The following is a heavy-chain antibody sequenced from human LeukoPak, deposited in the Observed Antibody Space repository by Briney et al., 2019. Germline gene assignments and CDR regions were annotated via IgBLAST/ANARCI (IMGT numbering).Heavy chain of an antibody. CDR1: GGSFSGYY. CDR3: ARHVRTRIDR. CDR2: IYYSGST. Sequence: PSETLSLTCAVYGGSFSGYYWSWIRQPPGKGLEWIGYIYYSGSTNYNPSLKSRVTISVDTSKNQFSLKLSSVTAADTAVYYCARHVRTRIDRWGQGTLVTVSS. V-gene: IGHV4-59*08. J-gene: IGHJ5*02. D-gene: IGHD2-15*01.